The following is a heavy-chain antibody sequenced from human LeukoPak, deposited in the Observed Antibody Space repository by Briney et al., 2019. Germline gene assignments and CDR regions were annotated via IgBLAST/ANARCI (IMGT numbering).Heavy chain of an antibody. J-gene: IGHJ4*02. CDR1: GFTFSNAW. V-gene: IGHV3-15*01. CDR3: TTVGSIGIVGDPFDY. Sequence: PGGSLRLSCAASGFTFSNAWMSWVRQAPGKGLEWVGRIKSKTDGGTTDYAAPVKGRFTISRDDSKNTLSLQMNSLKTEDTAVYHCTTVGSIGIVGDPFDYWGQGVLVTVSP. D-gene: IGHD1-26*01. CDR2: IKSKTDGGTT.